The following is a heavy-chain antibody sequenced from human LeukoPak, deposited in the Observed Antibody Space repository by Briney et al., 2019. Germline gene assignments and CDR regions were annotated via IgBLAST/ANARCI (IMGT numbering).Heavy chain of an antibody. D-gene: IGHD3-22*01. CDR1: GYTFTGYY. CDR3: ARGIGDSSGDYWYFDL. CDR2: INPKRGGT. J-gene: IGHJ2*01. V-gene: IGHV1-2*02. Sequence: ASVKVSCKASGYTFTGYYMHWVRQAPGQGLEWMGWINPKRGGTKYAQKFQGRVTMTRDTSISTAYMELSSLRSDDTAVYYCARGIGDSSGDYWYFDLWGRGTLVTVSS.